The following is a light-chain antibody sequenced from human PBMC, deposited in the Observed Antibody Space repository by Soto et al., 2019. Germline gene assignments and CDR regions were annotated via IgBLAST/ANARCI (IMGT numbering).Light chain of an antibody. J-gene: IGKJ2*01. CDR3: QQYNIYYT. CDR2: GAS. Sequence: EIVMTQSPATLSVSPGERATLSCRASQSVGSDLAWYQQKPGQAPRLLIYGASTRATGVPARFSGSGSGTEFTLTVSSLQSEDFAVYYCQQYNIYYTFGQGTKLEI. V-gene: IGKV3-15*01. CDR1: QSVGSD.